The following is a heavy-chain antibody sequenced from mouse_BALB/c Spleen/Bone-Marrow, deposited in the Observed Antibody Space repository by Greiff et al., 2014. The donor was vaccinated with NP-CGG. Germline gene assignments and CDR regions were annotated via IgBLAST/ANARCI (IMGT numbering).Heavy chain of an antibody. D-gene: IGHD2-1*01. J-gene: IGHJ4*01. V-gene: IGHV7-3*02. CDR2: IRNKANGYTT. Sequence: EVKVEESGGGLVQPGGSLRLSCATSGFTFTDYYMSWVRQPPGKALEWLGFIRNKANGYTTEYSASVKGRFTISRDNSQSIPYLQMNTLRAEDSATYYCARSLYPRAMDYWGQGTSVTVSS. CDR3: ARSLYPRAMDY. CDR1: GFTFTDYY.